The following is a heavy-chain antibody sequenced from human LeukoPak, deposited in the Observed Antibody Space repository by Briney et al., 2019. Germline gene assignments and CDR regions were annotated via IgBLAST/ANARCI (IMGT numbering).Heavy chain of an antibody. D-gene: IGHD6-19*01. CDR2: ISYDGSNK. CDR1: GFTFSSYA. Sequence: GGSLRLSCAASGFTFSSYAMHWVRQAPGKGLEWVAVISYDGSNKYYADSVKGRFTISRDNSKNTLYLQMNSLRAEDTAVYYCARDLSFSSGWGFDYWGQGTLVTASS. J-gene: IGHJ4*02. V-gene: IGHV3-30-3*01. CDR3: ARDLSFSSGWGFDY.